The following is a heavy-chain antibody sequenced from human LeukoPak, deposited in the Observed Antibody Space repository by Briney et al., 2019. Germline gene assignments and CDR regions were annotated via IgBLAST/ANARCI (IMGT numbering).Heavy chain of an antibody. Sequence: GESLKISCKGSGYSFTSYWIGWVRQMPGKGLEWMGIIYPDDSDTRYSPSFEGQVIISVDKSISTAYLQWSSLKASDTATYYCARHGHCTNGVCYSSYYYYMDGWGKGTTVTVSS. CDR1: GYSFTSYW. CDR3: ARHGHCTNGVCYSSYYYYMDG. D-gene: IGHD2-8*01. V-gene: IGHV5-51*01. J-gene: IGHJ6*03. CDR2: IYPDDSDT.